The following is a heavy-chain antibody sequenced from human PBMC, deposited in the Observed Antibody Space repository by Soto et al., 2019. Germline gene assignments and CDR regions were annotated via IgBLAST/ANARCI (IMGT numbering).Heavy chain of an antibody. D-gene: IGHD6-13*01. V-gene: IGHV4-4*02. J-gene: IGHJ4*02. CDR1: GDSISSSNW. CDR2: IYHMGST. CDR3: ARGERQQQRDY. Sequence: QVQLQESGPGLVKPSGTLSLTCNVSGDSISSSNWWSWVRQPPGKGLEWIGEIYHMGSTNYNPSLKSRVLLSVAKSKNPCFLNLTSGTAADTAVYFCARGERQQQRDYWGQGTLVTVSS.